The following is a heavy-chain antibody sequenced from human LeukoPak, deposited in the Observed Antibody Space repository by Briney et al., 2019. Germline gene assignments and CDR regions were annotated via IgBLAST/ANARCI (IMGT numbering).Heavy chain of an antibody. CDR3: AKGPATYSSSSPPFYMDV. CDR1: GGTFSSYA. Sequence: SVKVSCKASGGTFSSYAISWVRQAPGQGLEWMGGIIPIFGTANYAQKFQGRVTITTDESTSTAYMELSSLRSEDTAVYYCAKGPATYSSSSPPFYMDVWGKGTTVTVSS. D-gene: IGHD6-6*01. V-gene: IGHV1-69*05. J-gene: IGHJ6*03. CDR2: IIPIFGTA.